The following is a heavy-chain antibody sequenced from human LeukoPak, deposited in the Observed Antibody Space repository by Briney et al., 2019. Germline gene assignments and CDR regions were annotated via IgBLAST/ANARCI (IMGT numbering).Heavy chain of an antibody. CDR2: INPNSGGT. CDR3: ARDSFGGYTYGD. Sequence: GASVKASCKASGYTFTDYYMHWVRQAPGQGLEWMGWINPNSGGTNYAQKFQGRVTMTRDTSISTAYMELSRLRSDDTAVYYCARDSFGGYTYGDWGQGTLVTVSS. CDR1: GYTFTDYY. J-gene: IGHJ4*02. V-gene: IGHV1-2*02. D-gene: IGHD5-18*01.